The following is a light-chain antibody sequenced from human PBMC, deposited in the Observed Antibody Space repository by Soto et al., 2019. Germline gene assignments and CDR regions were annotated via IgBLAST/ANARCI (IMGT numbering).Light chain of an antibody. J-gene: IGLJ3*02. V-gene: IGLV2-23*02. CDR3: CSYAPNNTLV. CDR1: SSDVGSYKL. CDR2: EVS. Sequence: QSVLTQPASVSGSPGQSITISCTGTSSDVGSYKLVAWYQQHPDKAPKLMIYEVSERPSGVSNRFPGSKSGNTASLIISGLQTEDEAEYYCCSYAPNNTLVFGGGTELTVL.